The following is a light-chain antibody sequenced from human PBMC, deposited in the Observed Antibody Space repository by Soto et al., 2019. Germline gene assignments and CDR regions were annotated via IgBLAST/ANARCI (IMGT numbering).Light chain of an antibody. CDR1: QSVSSN. CDR2: GAS. Sequence: EIVMTQSPATLSVSPGESATLSCRASQSVSSNLAWYQQKPGQAPRLLIYGASSRATGIPDRFSGSGSGTDFTLTISRLEPEDFAVYYCQQYGSSPRTVGQGTKVDIK. J-gene: IGKJ1*01. CDR3: QQYGSSPRT. V-gene: IGKV3-20*01.